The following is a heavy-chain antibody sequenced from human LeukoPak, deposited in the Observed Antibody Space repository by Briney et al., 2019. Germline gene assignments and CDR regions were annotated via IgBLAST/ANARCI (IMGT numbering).Heavy chain of an antibody. V-gene: IGHV3-53*01. CDR2: IYSGGST. D-gene: IGHD1-26*01. Sequence: GGSLSLSCAASGFTVSSNYMSWVRQAPGKGLEWVSVIYSGGSTYYADSVKGRFTISRDNSKNTLYLQMNSLRAEDTAVYYCARDQVGAVDYWGQGTLVTVSS. CDR3: ARDQVGAVDY. J-gene: IGHJ4*02. CDR1: GFTVSSNY.